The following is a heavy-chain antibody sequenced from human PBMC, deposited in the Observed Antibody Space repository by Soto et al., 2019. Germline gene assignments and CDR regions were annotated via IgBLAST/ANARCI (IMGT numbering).Heavy chain of an antibody. D-gene: IGHD3-16*01. CDR3: ARGPGGTHLYSCYYMDV. V-gene: IGHV3-48*01. CDR1: GVTFSSFS. Sequence: EMQLVESGGGLVQPGGSLRLSCAASGVTFSSFSMNWVRQAPGKGLEWLSYISSRSNAIYYADSVKGRRTISRHNGNNALDLQMNSLRAEDTAVYYCARGPGGTHLYSCYYMDVWGKGTTVTVSS. CDR2: ISSRSNAI. J-gene: IGHJ6*03.